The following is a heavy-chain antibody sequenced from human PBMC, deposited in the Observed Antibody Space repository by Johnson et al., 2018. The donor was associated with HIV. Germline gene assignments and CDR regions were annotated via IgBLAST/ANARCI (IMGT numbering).Heavy chain of an antibody. CDR3: AREVVLRGAFDI. D-gene: IGHD2/OR15-2a*01. CDR1: GFTFSNYA. Sequence: QVQLVESGGGLVKPGGSLRLSCAASGFTFSNYAIHWVRQAPGTGLEWVAVIAYDGSNKYYADSVKGRFTISRDNSKNTLYLQMNSLRAEDTAVYYCAREVVLRGAFDIWGQGTMGTVSS. CDR2: IAYDGSNK. J-gene: IGHJ3*02. V-gene: IGHV3-30-3*01.